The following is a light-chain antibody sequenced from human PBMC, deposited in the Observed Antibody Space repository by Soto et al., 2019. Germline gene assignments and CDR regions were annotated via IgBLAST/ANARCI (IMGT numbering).Light chain of an antibody. CDR1: LSVTSNY. CDR3: HQYGRCPDS. J-gene: IGKJ1*01. V-gene: IGKV3-20*01. Sequence: IVLTQSPGTLSLSPGESATLSCRASLSVTSNYLACYQQKPGQAPRLLIYGASNRATDIPDRFSVSGSVTDFTLTISGLEPEDVAMYVCHQYGRCPDSFGQGTKVEIK. CDR2: GAS.